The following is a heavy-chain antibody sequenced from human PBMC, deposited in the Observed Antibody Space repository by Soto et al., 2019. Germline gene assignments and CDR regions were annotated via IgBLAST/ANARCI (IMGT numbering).Heavy chain of an antibody. D-gene: IGHD1-7*01. Sequence: QVQLQESGPGLVKPSETLSLTCTVSGGSISSYYWSWIRQPPGKGLEWIGYIYYSGSTNYHPSLKSRVTISVDTAKNQFSLNLSSVTAADTAVYYCARVGTGTTFYDEFNYFAYWGQGTLVTVSS. CDR1: GGSISSYY. J-gene: IGHJ4*02. V-gene: IGHV4-59*01. CDR3: ARVGTGTTFYDEFNYFAY. CDR2: IYYSGST.